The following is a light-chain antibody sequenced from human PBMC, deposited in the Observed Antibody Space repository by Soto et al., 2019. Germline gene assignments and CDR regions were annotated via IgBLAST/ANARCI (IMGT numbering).Light chain of an antibody. CDR3: QQYGSSPWT. J-gene: IGKJ1*01. V-gene: IGKV3-20*01. Sequence: EIVLTQSPGTLSLSPGERATLSCRASQSVSSSYLAWYQQKPGQAPRLLIYGASSRATGIPDRFSGSGSGPDFTITISRLETEDFAVYYCQQYGSSPWTFGQGTKVEIK. CDR2: GAS. CDR1: QSVSSSY.